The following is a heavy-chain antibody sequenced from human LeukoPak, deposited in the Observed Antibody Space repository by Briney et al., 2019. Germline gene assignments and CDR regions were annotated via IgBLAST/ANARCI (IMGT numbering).Heavy chain of an antibody. D-gene: IGHD2-15*01. CDR1: GFTFSTYW. CDR3: ARDTSAAYCSGGSCRGWYFYYYYYMDV. Sequence: GGSLRLSCAASGFTFSTYWMSWVRRAPGKGLEWVASIKQDGSDKFYVDSVKGRFTISRDNAKNSLYLQMNSLRAEDTAVYYCARDTSAAYCSGGSCRGWYFYYYYYMDVWGKGTTVTVSS. V-gene: IGHV3-7*01. J-gene: IGHJ6*03. CDR2: IKQDGSDK.